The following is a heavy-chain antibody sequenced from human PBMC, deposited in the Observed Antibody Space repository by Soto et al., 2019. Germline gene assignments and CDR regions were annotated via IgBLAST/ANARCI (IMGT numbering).Heavy chain of an antibody. CDR3: ARTENGGYYPF. V-gene: IGHV4-38-2*01. CDR1: GGSISNGYP. D-gene: IGHD3-3*01. CDR2: IFHGGTT. Sequence: SETLSLSCAVPGGSISNGYPWAWIQHPAGMRLAGVARIFHGGTTYYNPSLTSRVTISVDTSKNQFSLKLTSVTAADSAGYYCARTENGGYYPFCGQGTLVTVSS. J-gene: IGHJ4*02.